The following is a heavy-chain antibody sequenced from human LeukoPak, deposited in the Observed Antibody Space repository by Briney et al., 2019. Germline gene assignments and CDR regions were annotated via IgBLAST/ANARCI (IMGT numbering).Heavy chain of an antibody. V-gene: IGHV4-39*01. CDR2: IYYSGST. CDR3: AILLVGAGHRGDDY. J-gene: IGHJ4*02. D-gene: IGHD1-26*01. Sequence: GSLRLSCAASGFTFSSYAMSWVRQPPGKGLEWIGSIYYSGSTYYNPSLKSRVTISVDTSKNQFSLKLSSVTAADTAVYYCAILLVGAGHRGDDYWGQGTLVTVSS. CDR1: GFTFSSYA.